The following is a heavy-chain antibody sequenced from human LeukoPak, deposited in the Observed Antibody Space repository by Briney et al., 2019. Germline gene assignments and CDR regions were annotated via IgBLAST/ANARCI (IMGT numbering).Heavy chain of an antibody. CDR1: GFTFSSYA. D-gene: IGHD5-18*01. J-gene: IGHJ2*01. CDR3: ARGGYSYALYWYFDL. Sequence: PGGSLRLSCAASGFTFSSYAMSWVRQAPGKGLEWVSAISGSGGSTYYADSVRGRFTISRDNSKNTLYLQMNSLRAEDTAVYYCARGGYSYALYWYFDLWGRGTLVAASS. V-gene: IGHV3-23*01. CDR2: ISGSGGST.